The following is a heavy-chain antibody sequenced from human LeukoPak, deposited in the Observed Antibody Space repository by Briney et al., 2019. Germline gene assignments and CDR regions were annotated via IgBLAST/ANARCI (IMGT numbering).Heavy chain of an antibody. CDR3: ARQSSGWYRDWDY. CDR1: GGSFSDYY. D-gene: IGHD6-19*01. V-gene: IGHV4-34*01. Sequence: SETLSLTCAVYGGSFSDYYWNWIRQPPGKGLQWIGEVNPKGSTSYNSSLKSRVTISADTSKNQFSLKLSSVTAADTAVYYCARQSSGWYRDWDYWGQGTLVTVFS. J-gene: IGHJ4*02. CDR2: VNPKGST.